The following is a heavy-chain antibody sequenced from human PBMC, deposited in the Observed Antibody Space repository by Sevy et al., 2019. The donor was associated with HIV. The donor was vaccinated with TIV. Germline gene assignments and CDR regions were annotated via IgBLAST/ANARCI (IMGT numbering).Heavy chain of an antibody. J-gene: IGHJ6*02. CDR1: GYTFTDHY. CDR2: INPNDGDT. Sequence: ASVKVSCKASGYTFTDHYIHWVRQAPGQGLEWMAWINPNDGDTNYAQRFQGGVTVTRDTSISTAYMELRRLRSDDTAIYYCARLTTMPTSDLYGMDVWGQGTTVTVSS. V-gene: IGHV1-2*02. CDR3: ARLTTMPTSDLYGMDV. D-gene: IGHD1-1*01.